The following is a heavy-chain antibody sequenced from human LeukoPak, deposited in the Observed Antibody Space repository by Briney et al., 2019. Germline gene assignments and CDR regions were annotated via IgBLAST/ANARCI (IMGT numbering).Heavy chain of an antibody. Sequence: GGSLRCSCAASGFTFSSYSMNWVRQAPGKELKGVTSINSSSSYIYYADSVKGRFTISRDNAKNSLDLQMNSLRAEDTAVYYCARDLFRGTAMVNADYWGQGTLVTVSS. CDR3: ARDLFRGTAMVNADY. CDR2: INSSSSYI. J-gene: IGHJ4*02. D-gene: IGHD5-18*01. V-gene: IGHV3-21*01. CDR1: GFTFSSYS.